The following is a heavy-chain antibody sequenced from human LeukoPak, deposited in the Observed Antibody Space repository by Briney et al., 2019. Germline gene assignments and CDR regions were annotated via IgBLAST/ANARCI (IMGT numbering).Heavy chain of an antibody. CDR3: AREYCSGGSCYWGSYYYYYMDV. V-gene: IGHV3-30*04. Sequence: GGSLRLSCAASGFTFSSYAMHWVRQAPGKGLEGVAVISYDGSNKYYADSVKGRFTISRDNSKNTLYLQMNSLRAEDTAVYYCAREYCSGGSCYWGSYYYYYMDVWGKGTTVTVSS. CDR1: GFTFSSYA. D-gene: IGHD2-15*01. CDR2: ISYDGSNK. J-gene: IGHJ6*03.